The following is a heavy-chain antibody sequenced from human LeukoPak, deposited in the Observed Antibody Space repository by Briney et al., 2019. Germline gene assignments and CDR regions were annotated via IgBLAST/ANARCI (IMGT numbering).Heavy chain of an antibody. CDR2: IYINCST. CDR1: GDSISSYF. J-gene: IGHJ6*03. CDR3: ARAGVQWQRPRDYYYYYMDV. Sequence: PSETLSLTCTVSGDSISSYFWTWIRQPAGKGLEWIGRIYINCSTNYNPSLKSRVTISVDKSRNQFSLKLSSVTAADTAVYYCARAGVQWQRPRDYYYYYMDVWGKGSTVTVSS. V-gene: IGHV4-4*07. D-gene: IGHD6-19*01.